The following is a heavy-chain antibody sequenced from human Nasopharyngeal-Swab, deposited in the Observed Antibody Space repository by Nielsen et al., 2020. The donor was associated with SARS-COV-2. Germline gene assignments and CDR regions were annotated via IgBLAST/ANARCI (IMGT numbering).Heavy chain of an antibody. CDR3: AKMGYCGGRSCYSGYFDY. Sequence: GESLKISCAASGFTFSSYSMNWVRQAPGKGLEWVSYISSSSSTIYYADSVKGRFTISRDNAKNSLYLQMNSLRDEDTAVYYCAKMGYCGGRSCYSGYFDYWGQGNLVTVSS. D-gene: IGHD2-15*01. J-gene: IGHJ4*02. CDR2: ISSSSSTI. CDR1: GFTFSSYS. V-gene: IGHV3-48*02.